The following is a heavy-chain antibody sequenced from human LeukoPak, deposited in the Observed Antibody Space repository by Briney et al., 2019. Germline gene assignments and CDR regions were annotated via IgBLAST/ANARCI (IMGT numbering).Heavy chain of an antibody. V-gene: IGHV3-48*04. D-gene: IGHD3-22*01. J-gene: IGHJ4*02. CDR3: AKAHGGAAYDSSGYLDY. CDR1: GFTLSSYS. Sequence: GGSLRLSCAASGFTLSSYSMNWVRQAPGKGLEWVSYISSSGSTIYYADSVKGRFTISRDNAKNSLYLQMNSLRAEDTAVYYCAKAHGGAAYDSSGYLDYWGQGTLVTVSS. CDR2: ISSSGSTI.